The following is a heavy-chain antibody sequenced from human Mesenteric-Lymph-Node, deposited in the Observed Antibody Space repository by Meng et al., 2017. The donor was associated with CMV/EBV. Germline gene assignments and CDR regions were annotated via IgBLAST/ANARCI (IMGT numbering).Heavy chain of an antibody. J-gene: IGHJ4*02. CDR3: ATIYTWWQVYFDD. CDR2: ISATDGTT. CDR1: GFTFSNYA. Sequence: CAASGFTFSNYALRWVRQAPGKGLEWVSSISATDGTTDYADSVKGRFTISRDNFKSTLYLQMDSLRVEDTAAYYCATIYTWWQVYFDDWGQGTLVTVSS. D-gene: IGHD2-15*01. V-gene: IGHV3-23*01.